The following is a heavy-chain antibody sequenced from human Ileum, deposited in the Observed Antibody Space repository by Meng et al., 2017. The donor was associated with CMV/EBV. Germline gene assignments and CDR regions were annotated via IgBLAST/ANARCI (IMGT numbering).Heavy chain of an antibody. CDR3: AREGCTSSTCDPLSDVYL. D-gene: IGHD2-2*01. V-gene: IGHV3-48*04. J-gene: IGHJ4*02. CDR2: ISRSSDTI. CDR1: GIVFSTYS. Sequence: GGSLRLSCAASGIVFSTYSMNWVRQAPGKGLEWISFISRSSDTIYYADSVKGRFTTSRDNAKNSLYLQMNSLRAEDTAVYYCAREGCTSSTCDPLSDVYLWGQGTLVTVSS.